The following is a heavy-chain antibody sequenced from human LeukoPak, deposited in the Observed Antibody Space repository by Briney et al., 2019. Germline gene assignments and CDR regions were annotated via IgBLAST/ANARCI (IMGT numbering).Heavy chain of an antibody. D-gene: IGHD3-10*01. CDR1: GGSFSGYY. J-gene: IGHJ4*02. CDR2: INHSGST. CDR3: ARVRVTMVRGVIIGFDY. V-gene: IGHV4-34*01. Sequence: SETLSLTCAVYGGSFSGYYWNWIRQPPEKGLEWIGEINHSGSTYYNPSLKSRVTISVDTSKNQFSLKLSSVTAADTAVYYCARVRVTMVRGVIIGFDYWGQGTLVTVSS.